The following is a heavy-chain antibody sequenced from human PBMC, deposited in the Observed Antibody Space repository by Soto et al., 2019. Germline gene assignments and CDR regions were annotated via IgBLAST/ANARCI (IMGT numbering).Heavy chain of an antibody. CDR1: GFTVSSNY. J-gene: IGHJ4*02. V-gene: IGHV3-53*01. CDR3: ARVGTLYQHSSGYYKDY. CDR2: IYSGGST. Sequence: GGSLRLSCAASGFTVSSNYMSWVRQAPGKGLEWVSVIYSGGSTYYADSVKGRFTISRDNSKNTLYLQMNSLRAEDTAVYYCARVGTLYQHSSGYYKDYWSQGTLDTLSS. D-gene: IGHD3-22*01.